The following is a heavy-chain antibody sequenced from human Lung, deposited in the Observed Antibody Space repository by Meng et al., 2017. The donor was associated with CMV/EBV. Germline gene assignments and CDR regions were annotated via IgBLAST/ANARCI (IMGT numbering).Heavy chain of an antibody. CDR3: ARGLVNSGWWKYYYYGMDV. CDR2: MNPSGGST. Sequence: SVXVSXXASGYTFTSHYMHWVRQAPGQGLEWMGIMNPSGGSTSYAQKFQGRVTMTSDTATSAAYMELSSLRSEDTAVYYCARGLVNSGWWKYYYYGMDVWGQGTAVTVSS. J-gene: IGHJ6*02. CDR1: GYTFTSHY. D-gene: IGHD6-19*01. V-gene: IGHV1-46*01.